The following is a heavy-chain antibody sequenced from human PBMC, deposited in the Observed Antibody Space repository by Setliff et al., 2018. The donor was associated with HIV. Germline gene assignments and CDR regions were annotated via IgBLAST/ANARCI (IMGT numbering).Heavy chain of an antibody. J-gene: IGHJ4*02. CDR3: ARGRDYDFWSGYHELTFYLDY. V-gene: IGHV7-4-1*02. CDR2: INTNAGNS. D-gene: IGHD3-3*01. CDR1: GYTFTTYP. Sequence: GASVKVSCKASGYTFTTYPMNWVRQAPGQGLEWMGWINTNAGNSIYAQGFTGRFVFSFDTSDSTAYLQIRDLKAEDTAVYYCARGRDYDFWSGYHELTFYLDYWGQGSLVTSPQ.